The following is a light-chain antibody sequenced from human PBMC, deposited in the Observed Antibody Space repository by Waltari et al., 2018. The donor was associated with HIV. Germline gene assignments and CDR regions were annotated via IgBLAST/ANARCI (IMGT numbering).Light chain of an antibody. V-gene: IGLV1-47*01. CDR1: SPNLGSNY. CDR2: RND. Sequence: QSVLTQPPSASGTPGQRVSISCSGSSPNLGSNYVYWYQQLPGTAPKLLMYRNDERPSGVPDRFSGSKSGTSASLALSGLRSEDEADYYCAAWDNSLSAWVFGGGTKLTVL. CDR3: AAWDNSLSAWV. J-gene: IGLJ3*02.